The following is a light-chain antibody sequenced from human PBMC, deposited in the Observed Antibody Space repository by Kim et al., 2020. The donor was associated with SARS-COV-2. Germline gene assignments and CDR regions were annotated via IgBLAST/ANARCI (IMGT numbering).Light chain of an antibody. V-gene: IGLV2-14*03. CDR2: DVS. CDR3: SSYTGSTPYV. Sequence: QSALTQPASVSGSPGQSITISCTGTSSDVGGYNYVSWYQQHPGKAPKLMIYDVSNRPSGVSNRFSVSKSGNTASLTISGLQAEDEADYYCSSYTGSTPYVFGTGTKVTVL. CDR1: SSDVGGYNY. J-gene: IGLJ1*01.